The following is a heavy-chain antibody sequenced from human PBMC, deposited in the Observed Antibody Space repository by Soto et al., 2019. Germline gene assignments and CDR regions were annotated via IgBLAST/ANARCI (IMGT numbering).Heavy chain of an antibody. CDR2: ISGSGGST. V-gene: IGHV3-23*01. CDR1: RFTFSSYA. D-gene: IGHD6-19*01. CDR3: AKVGRAGTGYYYYGRDG. Sequence: EVQLLESGGGLVQPGGSLRLSCAASRFTFSSYAMSWVRQAPGKGLEWVSAISGSGGSTYYADSVKGRFTISRDNSKNTLYLQMNSLRAEDTAVYYCAKVGRAGTGYYYYGRDGWGQGTTVTVSS. J-gene: IGHJ6*02.